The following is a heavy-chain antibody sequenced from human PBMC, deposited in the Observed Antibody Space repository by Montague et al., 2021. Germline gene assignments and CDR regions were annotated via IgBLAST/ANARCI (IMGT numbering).Heavy chain of an antibody. V-gene: IGHV4-39*01. D-gene: IGHD5-24*01. CDR3: ASSSRGRCVQSYFDY. Sequence: SETLSLTCTVSGGSTSSSSYYWGWIRQPQGEGLEGIGSIYDSGSTYYNPTRKSRITMSVDTSKNQFSLKLISVTAADTAVYYCASSSRGRCVQSYFDYWGQGTPVTVSS. J-gene: IGHJ4*02. CDR1: GGSTSSSSYY. CDR2: IYDSGST.